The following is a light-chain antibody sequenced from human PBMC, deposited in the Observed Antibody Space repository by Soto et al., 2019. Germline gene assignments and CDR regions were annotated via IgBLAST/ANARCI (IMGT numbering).Light chain of an antibody. Sequence: DIPMTQSPSSLSASVGDRVTITCRASQGISNYINWYQQKPGKAPKLLIYAASNLATGFPSRFSGSGSVTDFSFTISSLQAEDFATYYCQQYLSLPLTFGGGTKVEIK. CDR1: QGISNY. J-gene: IGKJ4*01. V-gene: IGKV1-33*01. CDR3: QQYLSLPLT. CDR2: AAS.